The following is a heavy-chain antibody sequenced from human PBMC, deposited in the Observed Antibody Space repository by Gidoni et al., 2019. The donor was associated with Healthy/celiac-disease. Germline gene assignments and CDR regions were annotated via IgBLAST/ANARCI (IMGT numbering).Heavy chain of an antibody. J-gene: IGHJ4*02. CDR2: ISSNGGST. V-gene: IGHV3-64*01. CDR3: ARALYGSGSSQDY. D-gene: IGHD3-10*01. Sequence: EVQLVESGGGLVQPGGSLRLSCAASGFPFRSYAMHWVRQAPGKGLEYVSAISSNGGSTYYANSVKGRFTISRDNSKNTLYLQMGSLRAEDMAVYYCARALYGSGSSQDYWGQGTLVTVSS. CDR1: GFPFRSYA.